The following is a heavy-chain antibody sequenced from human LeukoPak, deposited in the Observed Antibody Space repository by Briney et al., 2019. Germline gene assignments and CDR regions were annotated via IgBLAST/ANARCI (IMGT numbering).Heavy chain of an antibody. CDR1: GFTFSSYW. CDR2: IKQDGSEK. J-gene: IGHJ1*01. D-gene: IGHD6-19*01. V-gene: IGHV3-7*01. Sequence: SGGSLRLSCAASGFTFSSYWMSWVRQAPGKGLEWVANIKQDGSEKYYVDSVKGRFTISRDNAKNSLYLQMNSLRAEDTAVYYCARDLFFSDAGYSSGWRAEYFHRWGQGTLVTVSS. CDR3: ARDLFFSDAGYSSGWRAEYFHR.